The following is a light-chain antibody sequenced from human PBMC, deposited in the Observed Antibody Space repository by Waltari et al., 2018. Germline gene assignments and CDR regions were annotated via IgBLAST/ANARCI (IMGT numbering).Light chain of an antibody. Sequence: QSALTQPASVSGSPGQSITISCTGTRSEVGGYNYVSWYQQHPGKAPKLMIYEVTNRPSGVSNRFSGSKSGNTASLTISGLQAEDEADYYCSSYTSSNTLLFGGGTKLTVL. J-gene: IGLJ2*01. CDR2: EVT. CDR3: SSYTSSNTLL. V-gene: IGLV2-14*01. CDR1: RSEVGGYNY.